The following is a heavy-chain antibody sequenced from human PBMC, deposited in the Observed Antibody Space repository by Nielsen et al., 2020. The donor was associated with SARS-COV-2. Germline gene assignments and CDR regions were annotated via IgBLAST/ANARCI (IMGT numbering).Heavy chain of an antibody. V-gene: IGHV4-30-4*01. CDR1: GGSISSGDYY. D-gene: IGHD6-13*01. CDR3: ARSKGHIAAAGTPYYYYMDV. Sequence: SETLSLTCTVSGGSISSGDYYWSWIRQPPGKGLEWIGYIYYSGSTYYNPSLKSRVTISVDTSKNQFSLKLSSVTAADTAVYYCARSKGHIAAAGTPYYYYMDVWGKGTTVTVSS. CDR2: IYYSGST. J-gene: IGHJ6*03.